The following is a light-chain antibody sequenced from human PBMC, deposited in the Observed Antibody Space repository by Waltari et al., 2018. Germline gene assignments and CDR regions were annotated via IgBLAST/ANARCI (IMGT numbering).Light chain of an antibody. J-gene: IGLJ3*02. CDR1: SPTLGRSF. V-gene: IGLV1-47*01. Sequence: QSVLTQPPSASGTPGQRVTISCSGSSPTLGRSFVCWYPPPPGTAPKLLIYRNDQRPSGVPDRFSGSRSGTSASLAISGLRSEDEADYYCAAWDDSLTVRFGGGTKLTVL. CDR3: AAWDDSLTVR. CDR2: RND.